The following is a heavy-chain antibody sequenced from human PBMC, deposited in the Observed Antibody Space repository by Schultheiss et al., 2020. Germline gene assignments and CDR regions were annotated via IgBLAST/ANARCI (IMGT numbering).Heavy chain of an antibody. CDR1: GYTFTSYG. CDR2: INTNTGNP. V-gene: IGHV7-4-1*02. J-gene: IGHJ5*02. Sequence: ASVKVSCKASGYTFTSYGMNWVRQAPGQGLEWMGWINTNTGNPTYAQGFTGRFVFSLDTSVSTAYLQISSLKAEDTAVYYCARGAVVPAAVMGLDPWGQGTLVTVSA. CDR3: ARGAVVPAAVMGLDP. D-gene: IGHD2-2*01.